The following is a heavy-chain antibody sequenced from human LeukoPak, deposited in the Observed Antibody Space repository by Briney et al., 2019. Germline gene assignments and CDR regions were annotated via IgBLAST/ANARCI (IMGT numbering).Heavy chain of an antibody. V-gene: IGHV4-59*01. J-gene: IGHJ4*02. Sequence: SETLSLTCTASGGSISSYYWSWIRQPPGKGLEWIWYIYYSGSTNYNPSLKSRVTISVDTSKNQFSLKLSSVTAADTAVYYCARTYLGYCCSTNCYRHFDYWGQGTLVTVSS. CDR1: GGSISSYY. CDR3: ARTYLGYCCSTNCYRHFDY. D-gene: IGHD2-2*02. CDR2: IYYSGST.